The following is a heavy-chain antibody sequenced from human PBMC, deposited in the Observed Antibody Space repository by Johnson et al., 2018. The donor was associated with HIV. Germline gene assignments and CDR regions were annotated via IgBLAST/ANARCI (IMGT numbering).Heavy chain of an antibody. CDR3: VLFSSIAAEGAFDI. Sequence: VQLVESGGGLVQPGGSLRLSCAASGFTFSSYAMSWVRQAPGKGLEWVSLISWDGGSTYYAASVQGRYTISRDNSKHSLYLQMNSLRAEDTALYYCVLFSSIAAEGAFDIWGQGTMVTVSS. V-gene: IGHV3-43D*03. D-gene: IGHD6-6*01. J-gene: IGHJ3*02. CDR2: ISWDGGST. CDR1: GFTFSSYA.